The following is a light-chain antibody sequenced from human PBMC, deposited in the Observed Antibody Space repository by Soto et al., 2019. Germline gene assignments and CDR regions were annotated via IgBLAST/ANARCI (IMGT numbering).Light chain of an antibody. V-gene: IGKV1-5*03. Sequence: DIQMTQSPSTLSASVGDRVTITCRASQSISIWLAWYQQKPGKVPSLLIYKASSLQTGVSSRFSGSGSGTEFTLTISSLQPDDFATYYCQQYNSRPYVFGQGTKLEIK. CDR1: QSISIW. CDR2: KAS. J-gene: IGKJ2*01. CDR3: QQYNSRPYV.